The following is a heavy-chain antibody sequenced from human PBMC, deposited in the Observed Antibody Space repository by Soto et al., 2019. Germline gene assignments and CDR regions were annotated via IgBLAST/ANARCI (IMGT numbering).Heavy chain of an antibody. J-gene: IGHJ4*02. CDR3: AHAGLWPGEGYFDY. CDR2: IYWDDDK. D-gene: IGHD3-10*01. Sequence: QITLKESGPALVKPTQTLTLTCTFSGFSLSTSGVGVGWIRQPPGKALEWLALIYWDDDKRYSPSLKSRLTIPKDTPKNQVVLTMTNMDPVDTATYYCAHAGLWPGEGYFDYWGQGTLVTVSS. CDR1: GFSLSTSGVG. V-gene: IGHV2-5*02.